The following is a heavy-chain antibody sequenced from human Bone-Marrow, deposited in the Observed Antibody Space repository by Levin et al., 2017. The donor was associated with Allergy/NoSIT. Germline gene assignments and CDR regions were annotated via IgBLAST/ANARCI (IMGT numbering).Heavy chain of an antibody. CDR1: GFTFRHYT. D-gene: IGHD3-22*01. CDR3: ARDPARGYYVSSGYSGDQ. Sequence: GESLKISCAASGFTFRHYTMNWVRQAPGKGLEWVSCITSSGDSTYYADSVKGRFTISRDNAKNSLYLQLNRLRDEDTAMYYCARDPARGYYVSSGYSGDQWGQGTLVTVSS. CDR2: ITSSGDST. J-gene: IGHJ4*02. V-gene: IGHV3-48*02.